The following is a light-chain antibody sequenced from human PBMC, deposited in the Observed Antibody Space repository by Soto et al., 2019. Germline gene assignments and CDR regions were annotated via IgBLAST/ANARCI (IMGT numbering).Light chain of an antibody. J-gene: IGLJ2*01. CDR3: AAWDVSLNGYVV. CDR2: SNN. V-gene: IGLV1-44*01. Sequence: QSVLTQPPSASGTPGQRVTISCSGSSSNIGSNTVNWYQQLPGTAPKLLIYSNNHRPSGVPDRFSGSKSGTSASLAISGLPSEDEADYYCAAWDVSLNGYVVFGGGTKLTVL. CDR1: SSNIGSNT.